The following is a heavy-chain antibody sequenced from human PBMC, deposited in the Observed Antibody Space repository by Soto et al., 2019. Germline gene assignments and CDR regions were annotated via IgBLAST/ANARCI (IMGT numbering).Heavy chain of an antibody. V-gene: IGHV3-23*01. CDR2: ISGSGGST. J-gene: IGHJ3*02. Sequence: GESLKISCAASGFTFSSYAMSWVRQAPGKGLEWVSAISGSGGSTYYADSVKGRFTISRDNSKNTLYLQMSSLRAEDTAVYYCAKDQGYCSGGSCKQPFAGPGDVFDIWGQGTMVT. D-gene: IGHD2-15*01. CDR3: AKDQGYCSGGSCKQPFAGPGDVFDI. CDR1: GFTFSSYA.